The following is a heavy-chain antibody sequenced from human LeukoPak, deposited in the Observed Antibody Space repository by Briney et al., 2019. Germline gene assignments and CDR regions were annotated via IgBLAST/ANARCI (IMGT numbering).Heavy chain of an antibody. CDR2: INPSGGST. CDR3: ARFSEYSSSWYYFDY. D-gene: IGHD6-13*01. V-gene: IGHV1-46*01. J-gene: IGHJ4*02. Sequence: VASVKVSCKASGYTFTSYFMHWVRQVPGQGLEWMGIINPSGGSTSCAQKFQGRVTMTRDTSTSTVYMELSSLRSEDTAVYYCARFSEYSSSWYYFDYWGQGTLVTVSS. CDR1: GYTFTSYF.